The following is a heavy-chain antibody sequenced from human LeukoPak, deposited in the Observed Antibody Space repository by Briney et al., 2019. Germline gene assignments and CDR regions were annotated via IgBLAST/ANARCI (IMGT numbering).Heavy chain of an antibody. CDR3: AQPPTRDY. CDR1: GFTFSSYA. J-gene: IGHJ4*02. D-gene: IGHD1-14*01. CDR2: ISYDGSNK. V-gene: IGHV3-30-3*01. Sequence: PGRSLRLSCAASGFTFSSYAMHWVRQAPGKGLEWVAVISYDGSNKYYADSVKGRSTISRDNSKNTLYLQMNSLRAEDTAVYYCAQPPTRDYWGQGTLVTVSS.